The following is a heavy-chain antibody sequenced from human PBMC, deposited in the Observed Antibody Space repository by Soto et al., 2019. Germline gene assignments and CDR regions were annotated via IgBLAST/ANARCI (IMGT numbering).Heavy chain of an antibody. V-gene: IGHV3-23*01. Sequence: QTGGSLRLACAASGFTFSSYAMTWVRHAPGKGLEWVSSISGSGGSTYYADTVKGRVTISRDNSENTLYLQMNSLRAEDTAVYYCAKTYCISGRRNYYFYGMDVWGQGPTVAVSS. CDR2: ISGSGGST. CDR1: GFTFSSYA. D-gene: IGHD2-15*01. CDR3: AKTYCISGRRNYYFYGMDV. J-gene: IGHJ6*02.